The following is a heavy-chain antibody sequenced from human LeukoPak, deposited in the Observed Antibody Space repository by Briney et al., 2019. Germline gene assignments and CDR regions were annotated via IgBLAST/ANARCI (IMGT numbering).Heavy chain of an antibody. D-gene: IGHD1-7*01. V-gene: IGHV3-48*03. CDR3: ARAQELDA. J-gene: IGHJ5*02. CDR1: GFNFRSHE. Sequence: GGSLRLSCAASGFNFRSHEMNWVRQAPGKGLEWISYISTLSNTIYYADSVKGRFTISRDNAKNSVYLQMNRLRVEDTAVYYCARAQELDAWGQGTLVTVSS. CDR2: ISTLSNTI.